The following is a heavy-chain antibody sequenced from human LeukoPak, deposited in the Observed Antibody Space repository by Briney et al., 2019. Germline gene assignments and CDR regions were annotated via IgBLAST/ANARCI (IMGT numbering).Heavy chain of an antibody. Sequence: GGSLRLSCAASGFTFSTYWMTWVRQAPGKGQEWVANIKQDGSDKYYVDSVKGRFTISRDNAKNSLYLQMNSLRAEDTAVYYCARFRYSSSAFDYWGQGTLVTVSS. J-gene: IGHJ4*02. CDR1: GFTFSTYW. CDR2: IKQDGSDK. V-gene: IGHV3-7*01. CDR3: ARFRYSSSAFDY. D-gene: IGHD6-6*01.